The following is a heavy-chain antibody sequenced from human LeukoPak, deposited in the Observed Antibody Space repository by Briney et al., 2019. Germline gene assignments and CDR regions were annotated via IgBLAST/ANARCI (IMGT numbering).Heavy chain of an antibody. J-gene: IGHJ4*02. CDR2: INQAGSDK. Sequence: PGGSLRLSCAASGFSFNNYWMSWVRQAPGKGLEWVANINQAGSDKYYLDSVKGRFTISRDNAKNSLLLHMNSLRAEDTAVYYCARLTTVVTYFDYWGQGTLVTVSS. V-gene: IGHV3-7*02. CDR3: ARLTTVVTYFDY. CDR1: GFSFNNYW. D-gene: IGHD4-23*01.